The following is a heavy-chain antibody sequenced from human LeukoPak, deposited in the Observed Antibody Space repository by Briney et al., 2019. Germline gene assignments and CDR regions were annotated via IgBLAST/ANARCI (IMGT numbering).Heavy chain of an antibody. Sequence: PSETLSLTCSVSVGSFSSSSYYWGWIRQPPGKGLEWIGIISYSRNTFYTPSLKSRVTISIDTSKNPFSLQMSSVTAADTALYYCARYQRGYNYGYHFDSWGQGTLVTVSS. CDR3: ARYQRGYNYGYHFDS. J-gene: IGHJ4*02. CDR2: ISYSRNT. V-gene: IGHV4-39*02. D-gene: IGHD5-18*01. CDR1: VGSFSSSSYY.